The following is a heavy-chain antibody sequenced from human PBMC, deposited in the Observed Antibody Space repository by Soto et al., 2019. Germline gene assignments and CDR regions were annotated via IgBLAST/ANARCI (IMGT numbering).Heavy chain of an antibody. CDR3: ARVGIAVAGTDSNWFDP. V-gene: IGHV4-4*07. CDR1: GASITGTSY. J-gene: IGHJ5*02. Sequence: SETLSLTCTVSGASITGTSYWSWIRQPAGKGLEWIGRFSLSGTTNYNPSLRSRVTMSADVSKNQFSLKLSSVTAADTAVYYCARVGIAVAGTDSNWFDPWGQGTLVTVSS. CDR2: FSLSGTT. D-gene: IGHD6-19*01.